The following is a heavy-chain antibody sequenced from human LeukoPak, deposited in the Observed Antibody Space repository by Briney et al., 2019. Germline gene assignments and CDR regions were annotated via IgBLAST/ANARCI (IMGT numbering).Heavy chain of an antibody. Sequence: PGGSLRLSCAASGFTFSSYGMHWVRQAPGKGLEWVAFIRYDGINKYYADSVKGRFTISRDNSKNTLYLQMNSLRAEDTAVYYCARVYSSSIQYYYYYYMDVWGKGTTVTVSS. CDR2: IRYDGINK. CDR1: GFTFSSYG. CDR3: ARVYSSSIQYYYYYYMDV. V-gene: IGHV3-30*02. J-gene: IGHJ6*03. D-gene: IGHD6-13*01.